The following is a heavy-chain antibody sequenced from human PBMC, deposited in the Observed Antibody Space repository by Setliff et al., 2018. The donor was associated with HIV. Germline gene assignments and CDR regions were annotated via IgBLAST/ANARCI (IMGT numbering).Heavy chain of an antibody. CDR3: ARRRGGTSRSMGYINTFDV. J-gene: IGHJ4*02. V-gene: IGHV4-4*08. Sequence: SETLSLTCNVSGDSISGFFWTWIRQPPGKRLEWIGSIFTNEFTYYNPSLKSRVTISADTSNTQFSLKLRSVTAADTAVYYCARRRGGTSRSMGYINTFDVWGQGSLVTVSS. CDR2: IFTNEFT. CDR1: GDSISGFF. D-gene: IGHD3-10*01.